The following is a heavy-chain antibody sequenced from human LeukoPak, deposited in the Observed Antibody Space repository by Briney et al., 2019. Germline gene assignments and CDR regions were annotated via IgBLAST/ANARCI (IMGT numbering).Heavy chain of an antibody. D-gene: IGHD6-19*01. J-gene: IGHJ5*02. CDR1: GFTFSGSA. Sequence: QSGGPLRLSCAASGFTFSGSAMHWVRQASGKGLEWVGRIRSKANSYATAYAASVKGRFTISRDDSKTTAYLQMNSLKTEDTAVYYCTRLGSSGWYNWFDPWGQGTLVTVSS. CDR2: IRSKANSYAT. CDR3: TRLGSSGWYNWFDP. V-gene: IGHV3-73*01.